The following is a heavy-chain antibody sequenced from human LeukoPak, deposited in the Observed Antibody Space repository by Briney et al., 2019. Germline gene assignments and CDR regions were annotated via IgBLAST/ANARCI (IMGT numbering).Heavy chain of an antibody. Sequence: PGGSLRLSCAASGFTFDDYAMHWVRQAPGKGLEWVSGISWNSGSIGYADSVKGRFTISRDNAKNSLYLQMNSLRAEDTAVYYCARVEGSSSWYGGLDYWGQGALVTVSS. D-gene: IGHD6-13*01. CDR3: ARVEGSSSWYGGLDY. CDR2: ISWNSGSI. J-gene: IGHJ4*02. V-gene: IGHV3-9*01. CDR1: GFTFDDYA.